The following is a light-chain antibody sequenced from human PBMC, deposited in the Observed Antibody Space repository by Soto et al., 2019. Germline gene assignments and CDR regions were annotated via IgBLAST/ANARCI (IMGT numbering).Light chain of an antibody. CDR3: AAWDDSLTGPV. CDR1: SSNIGNNA. V-gene: IGLV1-36*01. Sequence: QSVLTQPPSVSAAPRQRVTISCSGSSSNIGNNAVNWYQQLPGKAPKLLIHFDDRVASGVSDRFSGSKSGTSASLAISGLQSEDEAHYYCAAWDDSLTGPVFGGGTKLTVL. CDR2: FDD. J-gene: IGLJ3*02.